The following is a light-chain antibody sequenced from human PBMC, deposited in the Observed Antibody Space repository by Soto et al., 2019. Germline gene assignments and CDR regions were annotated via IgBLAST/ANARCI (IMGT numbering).Light chain of an antibody. CDR1: SSNIGSNF. J-gene: IGLJ3*02. V-gene: IGLV1-47*01. CDR3: SVWEENVDGWV. Sequence: QSVVTQPPSASGTPGQTVTISCSGSSSNIGSNFVYWYQQLPGTAPKLLIYKDNQRPSGVPDRFSGSKSGTSVSLAISGLRPEDEAEYYCSVWEENVDGWVFGVGTKLPVL. CDR2: KDN.